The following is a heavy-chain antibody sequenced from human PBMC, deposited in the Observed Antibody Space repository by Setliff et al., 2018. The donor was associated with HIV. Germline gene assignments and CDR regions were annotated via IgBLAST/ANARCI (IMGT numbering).Heavy chain of an antibody. CDR1: GGSIDSSDYY. CDR3: GGNGYYSIDY. J-gene: IGHJ4*02. Sequence: PSETLSLTCSVSGGSIDSSDYYWGWIRQPPGKGLEWIGHIYSSGSTNYNPSLKSRVTISVDKSKSQFSLKLNSVTAADTAVYYCGGNGYYSIDYWGQGTLVTVSS. CDR2: IYSSGST. D-gene: IGHD3-22*01. V-gene: IGHV4-61*05.